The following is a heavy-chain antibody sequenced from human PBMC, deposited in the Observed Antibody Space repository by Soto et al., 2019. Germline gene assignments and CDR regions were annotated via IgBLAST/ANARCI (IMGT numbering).Heavy chain of an antibody. Sequence: PGGSLRLSCAASGFTFSSYSMNWVRQAPGKGLEWVSSISSSSSYIYYADSVKGRFTISRDNAKNSLYLQMNSLRAEDTAVYYCARGLPRRYYGSGSYFGWYFDLWGRGTLVTVS. CDR3: ARGLPRRYYGSGSYFGWYFDL. D-gene: IGHD3-10*01. V-gene: IGHV3-21*01. CDR1: GFTFSSYS. CDR2: ISSSSSYI. J-gene: IGHJ2*01.